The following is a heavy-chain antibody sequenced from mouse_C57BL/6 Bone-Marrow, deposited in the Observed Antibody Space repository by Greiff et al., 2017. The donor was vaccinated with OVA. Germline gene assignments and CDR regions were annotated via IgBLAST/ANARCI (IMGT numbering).Heavy chain of an antibody. J-gene: IGHJ1*03. V-gene: IGHV2-2*01. CDR1: GFSLTSYG. CDR2: IWSGGST. Sequence: VKLVESGPGLVQPSQSLSITCTVSGFSLTSYGVHWVRQSPGKGLEWLGVIWSGGSTDYNAAFISRLSISKDNSTSQVFFKMNSLQADETAIYYCARNPTYLFYWYFEVWGTGTTVTVSS. CDR3: ARNPTYLFYWYFEV. D-gene: IGHD5-5*01.